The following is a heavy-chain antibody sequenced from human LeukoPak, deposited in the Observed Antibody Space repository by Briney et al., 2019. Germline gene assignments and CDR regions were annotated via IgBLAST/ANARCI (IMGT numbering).Heavy chain of an antibody. CDR2: IYYSGST. Sequence: PSETLSLTCAVFGGSISNYFWSWVRQPPGKGLEWIGYIYYSGSTNYNPSLTSRVTISVDTSKNQFSLKLSSVTAADTAVYYCAREGSGYPFDYWGQGTLVTVSS. D-gene: IGHD3-22*01. CDR3: AREGSGYPFDY. J-gene: IGHJ4*02. CDR1: GGSISNYF. V-gene: IGHV4-59*01.